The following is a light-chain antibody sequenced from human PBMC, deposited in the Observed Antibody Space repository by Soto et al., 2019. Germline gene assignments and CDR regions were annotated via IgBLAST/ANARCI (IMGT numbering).Light chain of an antibody. CDR2: GAS. V-gene: IGKV3-20*01. Sequence: EIVLTQSPGTLSLSPGERATLFCRASQNVDTKYLAWYQQKPGQAPRLLIYGASSRATGIPDRFSGSGSGTDFTLTISRLEPEDFAVYYCQQYGSSPPITFGQGTRLEIK. CDR3: QQYGSSPPIT. J-gene: IGKJ5*01. CDR1: QNVDTKY.